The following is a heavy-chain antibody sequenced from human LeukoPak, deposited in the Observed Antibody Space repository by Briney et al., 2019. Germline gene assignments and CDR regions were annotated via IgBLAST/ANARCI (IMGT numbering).Heavy chain of an antibody. CDR2: INPNSGGT. CDR1: GYTFTGYY. V-gene: IGHV1-2*02. J-gene: IGHJ6*03. CDR3: ARDLDAGVAARSTPGSIYYYYYYMDV. Sequence: ASVKVSCKASGYTFTGYYMHWVRQAPGQGLEWMGWINPNSGGTNYAQKFQGRVTMTRDTSISTGYMELRRLRSDDTAVYYCARDLDAGVAARSTPGSIYYYYYYMDVWGKGTTVIVSS. D-gene: IGHD6-6*01.